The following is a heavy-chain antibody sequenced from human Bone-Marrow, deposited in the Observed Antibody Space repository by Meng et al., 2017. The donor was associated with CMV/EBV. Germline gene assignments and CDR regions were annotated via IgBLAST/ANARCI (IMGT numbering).Heavy chain of an antibody. CDR1: GFTFSSYE. J-gene: IGHJ3*02. CDR3: ASDIVVVPAANDASDI. CDR2: ISSSGSTI. V-gene: IGHV3-48*03. Sequence: GGSLRLSCAASGFTFSSYEMNWVRQAPGKGLEWVSYISSSGSTIYYADSVKGRFTISRDNAKNSLYLQMNSLRAEDTAVYYCASDIVVVPAANDASDIWGQGTMVTVSS. D-gene: IGHD2-2*01.